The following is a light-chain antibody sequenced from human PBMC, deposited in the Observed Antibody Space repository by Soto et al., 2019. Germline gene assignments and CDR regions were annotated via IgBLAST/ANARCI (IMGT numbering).Light chain of an antibody. CDR3: QQNYNTPFT. Sequence: DIQMTQSPSSLSASVGDRVTITCRARQSISSDLNWYQQKPGKAPKLLIYAASSLQSGVPSRFSGSGSGTDFTLTISSLQPGDFATYYCQQNYNTPFTFGPGTKVDIK. J-gene: IGKJ3*01. CDR1: QSISSD. CDR2: AAS. V-gene: IGKV1-39*01.